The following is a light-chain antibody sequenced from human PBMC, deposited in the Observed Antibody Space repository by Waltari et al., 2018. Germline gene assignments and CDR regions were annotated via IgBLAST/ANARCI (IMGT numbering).Light chain of an antibody. CDR2: EVS. V-gene: IGLV2-8*01. J-gene: IGLJ2*01. CDR1: SSDVGGHNY. Sequence: HSALTQPPSASGSPGQSVTISCTGTSSDVGGHNYVPWYQQYPGKAPKLIIYEVSKLPSGFPDRFSGSKSGNTASLTVSGLQAEDEADYYCSSYAGSNMVIFGGGTKLTVL. CDR3: SSYAGSNMVI.